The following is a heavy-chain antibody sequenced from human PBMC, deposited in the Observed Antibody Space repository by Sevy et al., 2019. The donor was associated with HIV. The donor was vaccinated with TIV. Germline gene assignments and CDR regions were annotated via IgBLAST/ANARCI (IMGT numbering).Heavy chain of an antibody. CDR1: GFTFSSYS. Sequence: GVSLRLSCVGSGFTFSSYSMNWVRQAPGKGLEWLSYMNSITSTIYYADSVKGRFTISRDNAKNSVSLQMHSLRAEDTAVYYCARNGGYADYGMDVWGQGTTVTVSS. D-gene: IGHD2-2*01. CDR3: ARNGGYADYGMDV. CDR2: MNSITSTI. V-gene: IGHV3-48*01. J-gene: IGHJ6*02.